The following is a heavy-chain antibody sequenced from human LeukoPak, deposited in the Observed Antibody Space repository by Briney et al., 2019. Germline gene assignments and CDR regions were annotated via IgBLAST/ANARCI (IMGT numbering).Heavy chain of an antibody. Sequence: SETLSLTCTVSGGSISRYYWSWIRQPPGKGLEWMGYIYYSGSTNYNPSLKSRVTISVDTSKNQFSLKLSSVTAADTAVYYCARHRSSTWDLFDYWGQGTLVTVSS. CDR2: IYYSGST. CDR3: ARHRSSTWDLFDY. V-gene: IGHV4-59*08. D-gene: IGHD6-13*01. CDR1: GGSISRYY. J-gene: IGHJ4*02.